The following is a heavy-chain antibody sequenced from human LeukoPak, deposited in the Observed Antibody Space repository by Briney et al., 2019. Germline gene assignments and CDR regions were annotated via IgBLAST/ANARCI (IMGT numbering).Heavy chain of an antibody. V-gene: IGHV1-18*01. J-gene: IGHJ4*02. CDR2: ISAYNGNT. Sequence: ASVKVSCKASGGTFSSYAISWVRQAPGQGLEWMGWISAYNGNTNYAQKLQGRVTMTTDTSTSTAYMELRSLRSDDTAVYYCAREITGNFDYWGQGTLVTVSS. D-gene: IGHD1-20*01. CDR1: GGTFSSYA. CDR3: AREITGNFDY.